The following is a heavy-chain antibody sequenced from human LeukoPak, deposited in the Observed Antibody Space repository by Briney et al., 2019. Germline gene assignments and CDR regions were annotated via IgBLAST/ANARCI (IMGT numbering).Heavy chain of an antibody. J-gene: IGHJ3*02. V-gene: IGHV3-15*01. CDR1: GFTFSNAW. CDR2: IKSKTDGGAT. D-gene: IGHD6-6*01. Sequence: GGSLRLSCAASGFTFSNAWMSWVRQAPGKGLEWVGRIKSKTDGGATDYAAPVKGRFTISRDDSKDTLYLQMNGLETEDTALYYCTTVPSRSDIWGQGTMVTVSS. CDR3: TTVPSRSDI.